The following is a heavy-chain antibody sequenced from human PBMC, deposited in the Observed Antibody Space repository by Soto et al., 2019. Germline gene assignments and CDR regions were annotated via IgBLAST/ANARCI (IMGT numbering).Heavy chain of an antibody. CDR3: ARAPDGSGWYLGDAFDI. D-gene: IGHD6-19*01. V-gene: IGHV3-74*01. J-gene: IGHJ3*02. Sequence: GGSLRLSCAASGFTFSSYWMHWVRQAPGKGLVWVSRINSDGSSTSYADSVKGRFTISRDNAKNTLYLQMNSLRAEDTAVYYCARAPDGSGWYLGDAFDIWGQGTMVTVSS. CDR1: GFTFSSYW. CDR2: INSDGSST.